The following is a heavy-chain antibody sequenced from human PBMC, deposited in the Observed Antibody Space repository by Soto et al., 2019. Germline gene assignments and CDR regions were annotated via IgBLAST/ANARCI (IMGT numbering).Heavy chain of an antibody. CDR3: ARTLYSSEYYFDY. D-gene: IGHD6-25*01. V-gene: IGHV4-59*01. CDR1: VGSIISYY. J-gene: IGHJ4*02. CDR2: ISYTGST. Sequence: SETLSLTCTFSVGSIISYYWSWIRQPPGKGLEWIGYISYTGSTNYNPSLKSRVTISVDTSKNQFSLKLSSVTAADTAVYYCARTLYSSEYYFDYWGQGTLVTVSS.